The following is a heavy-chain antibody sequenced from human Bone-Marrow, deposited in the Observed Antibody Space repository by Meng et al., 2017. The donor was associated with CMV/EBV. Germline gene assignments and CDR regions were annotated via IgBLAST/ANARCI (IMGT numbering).Heavy chain of an antibody. V-gene: IGHV1-69*05. CDR1: GGTFSSYA. D-gene: IGHD3-3*01. CDR2: IIPIFGTA. CDR3: ARLARRGNRFLEWSGCRPMDV. J-gene: IGHJ6*02. Sequence: SVKVSCKASGGTFSSYAISWVRQAPGQGLEWMGGIIPIFGTANYAQKFQGRVTITTDESTSTAYMELSSLRAEDTAVYYCARLARRGNRFLEWSGCRPMDVWGQGTTVTVSS.